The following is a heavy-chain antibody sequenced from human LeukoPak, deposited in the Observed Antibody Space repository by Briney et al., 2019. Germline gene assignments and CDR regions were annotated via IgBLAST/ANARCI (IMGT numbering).Heavy chain of an antibody. V-gene: IGHV4-34*01. CDR1: GASSSNYY. J-gene: IGHJ4*02. D-gene: IGHD2-21*02. Sequence: PSETLSLTCGVSGASSSNYYWNWIRQPPGKGLEWIGETTHDGRTNYSPSLRGRATILGDTSKSQFSLKLYSVTAADTAVYYCAPIYGDFSDFDYWGLGTLVTVSS. CDR2: TTHDGRT. CDR3: APIYGDFSDFDY.